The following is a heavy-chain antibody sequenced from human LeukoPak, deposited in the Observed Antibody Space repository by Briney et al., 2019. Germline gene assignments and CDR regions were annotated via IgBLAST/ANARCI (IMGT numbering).Heavy chain of an antibody. CDR2: IFSSGPT. Sequence: SETLSLTCGVPGGSLNSFSPYWAWIRQPPGKGLEWIGCIFSSGPTYYNPSLQSRVTFSLDKSNNHFALKLTSLTAADTAVYYCARGLAHGGIANWFDPWGQGTLVTVSS. D-gene: IGHD2-21*01. V-gene: IGHV4-39*02. CDR3: ARGLAHGGIANWFDP. J-gene: IGHJ5*02. CDR1: GGSLNSFSPY.